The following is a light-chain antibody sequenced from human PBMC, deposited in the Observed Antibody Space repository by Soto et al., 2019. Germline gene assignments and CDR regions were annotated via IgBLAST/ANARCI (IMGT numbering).Light chain of an antibody. CDR2: EDN. J-gene: IGLJ2*01. CDR3: QSYDSSIVV. Sequence: NFMLTQPHSVSESPGKTVTISCTRSSGSIASNYVQWYQQRPGSAPTTVIYEDNQRPSGVPDRFSGSIDSSSNSASLTISGLKNEDEADYYCQSYDSSIVVFGGGTKLTVL. CDR1: SGSIASNY. V-gene: IGLV6-57*04.